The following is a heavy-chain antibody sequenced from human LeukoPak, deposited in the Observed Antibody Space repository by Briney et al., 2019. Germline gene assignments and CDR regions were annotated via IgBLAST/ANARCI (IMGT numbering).Heavy chain of an antibody. CDR3: ARHVTISGPYDASDI. CDR2: IYYSGGT. D-gene: IGHD5-24*01. J-gene: IGHJ3*02. Sequence: SQTPSLTCTVSGDSISSYYWSWIRQPPGKGLEWIGYIYYSGGTDYNPSLKSRVTISVDTSKNQFSLKLRSVTAADTAVYYCARHVTISGPYDASDIWGQGTMVTVSP. CDR1: GDSISSYY. V-gene: IGHV4-59*08.